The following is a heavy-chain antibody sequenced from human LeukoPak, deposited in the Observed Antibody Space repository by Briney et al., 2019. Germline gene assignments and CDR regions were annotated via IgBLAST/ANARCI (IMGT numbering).Heavy chain of an antibody. V-gene: IGHV4-4*07. CDR2: IYTSGST. J-gene: IGHJ4*02. Sequence: PSETLSLTCTVSGGSISRYYWSWIRQPAGKGLEWIGRIYTSGSTNYNPSLKSRVTMSVDTSKNQFSLKLSPVTAADTAVYYCSRAPSSTTEFDYWGQGTLVTVSS. CDR1: GGSISRYY. D-gene: IGHD1-1*01. CDR3: SRAPSSTTEFDY.